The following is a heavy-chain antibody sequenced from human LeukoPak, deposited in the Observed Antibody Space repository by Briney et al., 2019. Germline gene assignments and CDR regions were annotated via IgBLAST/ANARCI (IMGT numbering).Heavy chain of an antibody. CDR2: IVVGSGNT. J-gene: IGHJ4*02. V-gene: IGHV1-58*02. Sequence: GASVKVSCKASGFTFTSSAMQWVRQARGQRLEWIGWIVVGSGNTNYAQKFQERVTITRDMSTSTAYMELSSLRAEDTAVYYCARVPSNSSGWYLGDYWGQGTLVTVSS. CDR1: GFTFTSSA. CDR3: ARVPSNSSGWYLGDY. D-gene: IGHD6-19*01.